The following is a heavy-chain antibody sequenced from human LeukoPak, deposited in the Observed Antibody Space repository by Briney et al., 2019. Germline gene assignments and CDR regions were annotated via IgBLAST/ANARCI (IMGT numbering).Heavy chain of an antibody. D-gene: IGHD3-9*01. J-gene: IGHJ6*03. V-gene: IGHV1-8*01. CDR3: ARARRYFDWYADYYYYYMDV. Sequence: ASVKVSCKASGYTFTSYDINWVRQATGQGLEWMGWMNPNSGNTGYAQKFQGRVTMTRNTSISTAYMELSSLRSEDTAVYYCARARRYFDWYADYYYYYMDVWGKGTTVTISS. CDR2: MNPNSGNT. CDR1: GYTFTSYD.